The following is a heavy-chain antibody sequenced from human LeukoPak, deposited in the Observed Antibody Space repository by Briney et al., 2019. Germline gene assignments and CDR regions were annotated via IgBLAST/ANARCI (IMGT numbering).Heavy chain of an antibody. D-gene: IGHD2-15*01. CDR1: AFTFSNAW. V-gene: IGHV3-15*01. J-gene: IGHJ4*02. Sequence: PGGSLRLSCAASAFTFSNAWMNWVRQAPGKGLEWVGRIKSKTDGGTTDYAAPVKGRFIISRDDSKNTLYLQMNSLKTEDTAVYYCTTEERVSSGYCSGGSCYIDYRGQGTLVTVSS. CDR2: IKSKTDGGTT. CDR3: TTEERVSSGYCSGGSCYIDY.